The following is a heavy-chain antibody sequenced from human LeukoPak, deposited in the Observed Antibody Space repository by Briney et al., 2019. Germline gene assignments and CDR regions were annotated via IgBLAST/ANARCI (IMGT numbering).Heavy chain of an antibody. J-gene: IGHJ4*02. D-gene: IGHD5-24*01. CDR1: GGSISSYY. CDR3: AREIATISSFDY. Sequence: SPSETLSLTCTVSGGSISSYYWSWIRQPPGKGLEWIGYIYYSGSTNYNPSLMRRVTISVDTSKNQFSLKLSSVTAADTAVYFCAREIATISSFDYWGRGTLVTVSS. V-gene: IGHV4-59*12. CDR2: IYYSGST.